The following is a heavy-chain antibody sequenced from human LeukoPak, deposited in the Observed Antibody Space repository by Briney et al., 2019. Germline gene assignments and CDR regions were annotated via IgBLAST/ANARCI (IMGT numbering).Heavy chain of an antibody. V-gene: IGHV1-24*01. CDR2: FDPEDGET. D-gene: IGHD1-1*01. J-gene: IGHJ3*02. CDR3: ATDSVALSTTGTTEPYAFDI. Sequence: ASVKVSCKVSGYTLTELSMHWVRQAPGKGLEWMGGFDPEDGETIYAQKFQGRVTMTEDTSTDTAYMELSSLRSEDTAVYYCATDSVALSTTGTTEPYAFDIWGQGTMVTVSS. CDR1: GYTLTELS.